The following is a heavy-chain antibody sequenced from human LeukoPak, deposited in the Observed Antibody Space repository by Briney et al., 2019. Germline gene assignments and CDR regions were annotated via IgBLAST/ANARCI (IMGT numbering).Heavy chain of an antibody. Sequence: GGSLRLSCAASGFTFSSYWMSWVRQAPGRGLEWVANINQHGSDKYCVDSVKGRFTISRDNAKNSLYLQMNSLRVEDTAVYYCATYCGGYCYSPHDALEIWGQGTMVTVSS. V-gene: IGHV3-7*05. D-gene: IGHD2-21*02. CDR1: GFTFSSYW. CDR3: ATYCGGYCYSPHDALEI. CDR2: INQHGSDK. J-gene: IGHJ3*02.